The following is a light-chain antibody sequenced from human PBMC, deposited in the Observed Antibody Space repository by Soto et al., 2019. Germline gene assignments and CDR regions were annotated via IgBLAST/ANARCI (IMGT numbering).Light chain of an antibody. CDR2: GAS. J-gene: IGKJ5*01. CDR3: HHYGSSIT. Sequence: DIVLTQSPGTLSFSPGERATLSCRASQSVSSSYLAWYQQKPGQAPRLLIYGASSRATGTPDRFSGSGSGTDFTLTISRLEPEDFAVYYCHHYGSSITFGQGTRLEIK. V-gene: IGKV3-20*01. CDR1: QSVSSSY.